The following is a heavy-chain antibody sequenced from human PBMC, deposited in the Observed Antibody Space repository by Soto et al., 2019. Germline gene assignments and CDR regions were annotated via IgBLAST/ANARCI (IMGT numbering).Heavy chain of an antibody. Sequence: PGGSLRLSCAASGFTSSSYAMSWVRQAPGKGLERVSAISGSGSNTYYADSVKGRFTISRDNSKNTLFLQMSSLRAEDTAVYYCAKALRYFDWLVRPWNAMDVWGQGTTVTVSS. J-gene: IGHJ6*02. CDR3: AKALRYFDWLVRPWNAMDV. D-gene: IGHD3-9*01. V-gene: IGHV3-23*01. CDR1: GFTSSSYA. CDR2: ISGSGSNT.